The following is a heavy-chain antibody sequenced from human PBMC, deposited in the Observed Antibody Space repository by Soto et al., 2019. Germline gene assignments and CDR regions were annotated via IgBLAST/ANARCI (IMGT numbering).Heavy chain of an antibody. CDR1: GGSISSYY. D-gene: IGHD3-22*01. CDR2: IYYSGST. CDR3: ARGGAYDSSGYHRPMGGDDAFDI. V-gene: IGHV4-59*01. Sequence: SETLSLTCTVSGGSISSYYWSWIRQPPGKGLEWNGYIYYSGSTNYNPSLKSRVTISVDTSKNQFSLKLSSVTAADTAVYYCARGGAYDSSGYHRPMGGDDAFDIWGQGTMVTVSS. J-gene: IGHJ3*02.